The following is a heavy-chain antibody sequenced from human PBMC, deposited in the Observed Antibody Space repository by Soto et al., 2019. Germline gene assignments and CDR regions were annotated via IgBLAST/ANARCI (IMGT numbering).Heavy chain of an antibody. CDR2: ISSTGNTM. D-gene: IGHD2-15*01. V-gene: IGHV3-48*02. CDR3: ARSSGARYYYSMDV. J-gene: IGHJ6*02. Sequence: GGSLGLSCTASGVTFSSYSVNWVRQAPGKGLEWVSYISSTGNTMYYADSVKGRFTISRDNAKNSLFLQMNSLRDEDTAVYFCARSSGARYYYSMDVWGQGTTVTVSS. CDR1: GVTFSSYS.